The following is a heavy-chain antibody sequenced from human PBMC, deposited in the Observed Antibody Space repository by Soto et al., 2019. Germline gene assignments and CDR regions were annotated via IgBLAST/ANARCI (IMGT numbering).Heavy chain of an antibody. CDR3: ARQRPTDGRWEFANYYGMDV. CDR1: GYSIRSGYF. CDR2: MYHSGIT. D-gene: IGHD1-26*01. J-gene: IGHJ6*02. V-gene: IGHV4-38-2*01. Sequence: SETLSLTCAVSGYSIRSGYFWGWIRQPPGKGLEWIGSMYHSGITYYNLSLKSRVTISVDTSKNQLSLKLSSVTAADTAVYYCARQRPTDGRWEFANYYGMDVWGQGTPVTVSS.